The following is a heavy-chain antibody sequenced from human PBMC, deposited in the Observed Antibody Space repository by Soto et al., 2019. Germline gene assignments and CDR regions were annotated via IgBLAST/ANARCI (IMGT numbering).Heavy chain of an antibody. D-gene: IGHD2-2*01. V-gene: IGHV4-38-2*01. J-gene: IGHJ5*02. CDR1: GYSITSGYY. CDR3: ARAGPDCNSVRCIRGRWFDT. CDR2: IHHTGGT. Sequence: SETLSLTCAVSGYSITSGYYWGWIRQPPGKGLEWMGTIHHTGGTYYNPSLKSRVSMSIDTSKNQFSLRLSSVTAADTAVHYCARAGPDCNSVRCIRGRWFDTWGQGTLVTVSS.